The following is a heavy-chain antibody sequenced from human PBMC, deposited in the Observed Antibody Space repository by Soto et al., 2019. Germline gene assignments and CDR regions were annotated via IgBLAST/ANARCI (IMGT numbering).Heavy chain of an antibody. CDR2: IRSKANSYAT. D-gene: IGHD5-12*01. CDR3: TASVYDTFVDC. V-gene: IGHV3-73*01. CDR1: GFTFSGSA. J-gene: IGHJ4*02. Sequence: GGSLRLSCAASGFTFSGSAMHWVRQASGKGLEWVGRIRSKANSYATTHAASVKGRFTISRDDSKNTAYLQMNSLKTEDTAVYYCTASVYDTFVDCWGRGTLVTVSS.